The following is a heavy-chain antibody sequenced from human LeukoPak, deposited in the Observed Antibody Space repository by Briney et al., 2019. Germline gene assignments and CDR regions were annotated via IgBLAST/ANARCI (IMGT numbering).Heavy chain of an antibody. CDR2: IYYSVST. D-gene: IGHD2-2*01. Sequence: SETLSLTCTVSGGSISSSSYYWGWIRQPPGKGLEWIGSIYYSVSTYYNPSLNSRVTISVEKSKNQFSPHLRSVTAADTAVYYCARHEVRGNRVVPAAYYFDYWGQGTLVTVSS. CDR3: ARHEVRGNRVVPAAYYFDY. V-gene: IGHV4-39*01. CDR1: GGSISSSSYY. J-gene: IGHJ4*02.